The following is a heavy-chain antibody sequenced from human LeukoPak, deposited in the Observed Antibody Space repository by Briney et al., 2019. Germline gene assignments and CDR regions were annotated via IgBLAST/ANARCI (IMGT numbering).Heavy chain of an antibody. D-gene: IGHD1-26*01. CDR3: ARGTSGSYWSY. V-gene: IGHV3-21*01. J-gene: IGHJ4*02. Sequence: GGSLRLSCAASGFTFSSYSMNWVRQAPGKGLEWVSSISSSSSYIYYADSMKGRFTISRDNAKNSLYLQMNSLRAEDTAVYYCARGTSGSYWSYWGQGTLVTVSS. CDR1: GFTFSSYS. CDR2: ISSSSSYI.